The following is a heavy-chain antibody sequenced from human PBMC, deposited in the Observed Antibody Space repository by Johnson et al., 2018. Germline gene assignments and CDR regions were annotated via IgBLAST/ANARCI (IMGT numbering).Heavy chain of an antibody. Sequence: EVQLLETGGGVVQPGRSLRLSCAASGFTFSSYDMHWVRQATGKGLEWVSDISGTGSTNYADSVRGRFTISRDISKNTLNLQMSSLRADDTAVYYCGQDGGGGGWTDAFQIWGQGTMVTVSS. CDR3: GQDGGGGGWTDAFQI. V-gene: IGHV3-23*01. CDR2: ISGTGST. J-gene: IGHJ3*02. D-gene: IGHD2-15*01. CDR1: GFTFSSYD.